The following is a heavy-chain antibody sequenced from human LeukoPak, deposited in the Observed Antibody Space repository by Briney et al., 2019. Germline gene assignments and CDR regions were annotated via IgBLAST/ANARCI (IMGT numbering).Heavy chain of an antibody. D-gene: IGHD6-13*01. V-gene: IGHV4-59*08. Sequence: PSETLSLACTVSGGSISSYYWSWIRQPPGKGLEWIGYIYYGGSTNYNASLKSRVTISVDTSKNQFSLELSSVTAADTAVYYCARRDSTNWHFDSWGQGTLVTVSS. J-gene: IGHJ4*02. CDR2: IYYGGST. CDR1: GGSISSYY. CDR3: ARRDSTNWHFDS.